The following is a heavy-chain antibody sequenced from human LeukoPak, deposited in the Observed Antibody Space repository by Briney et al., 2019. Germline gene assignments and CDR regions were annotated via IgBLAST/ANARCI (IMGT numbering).Heavy chain of an antibody. CDR1: GFNFTNAW. V-gene: IGHV4-4*02. CDR2: IYHGGDT. CDR3: ASHIKVLGTRGFDY. D-gene: IGHD2/OR15-2a*01. Sequence: ESLRLSCAASGFNFTNAWVSWVRRAPGKGLEWIGEIYHGGDTNYDPFLKSRVSMSVDKSKNHFSLNLSSVTAADTAMYYCASHIKVLGTRGFDYWGQGALVTVSS. J-gene: IGHJ4*02.